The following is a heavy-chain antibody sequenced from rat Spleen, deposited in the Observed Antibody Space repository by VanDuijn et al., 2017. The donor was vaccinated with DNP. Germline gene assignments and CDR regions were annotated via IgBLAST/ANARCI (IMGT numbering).Heavy chain of an antibody. CDR2: IGIGSDNP. J-gene: IGHJ4*01. D-gene: IGHD1-11*01. CDR1: GFTFSRFA. CDR3: TTFEGRDA. Sequence: EVQLVESGGGLVQPGRSMKLSCAASGFTFSRFAMAWVRQAPARGLEWVATIGIGSDNPYYRDSVKGRFTISRDNAKSTLYLQMDSLRSEDTATYYCTTFEGRDAWGQGTSVTVSS. V-gene: IGHV5-46*01.